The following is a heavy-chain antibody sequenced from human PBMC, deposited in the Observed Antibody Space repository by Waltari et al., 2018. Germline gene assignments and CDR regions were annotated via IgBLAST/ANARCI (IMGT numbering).Heavy chain of an antibody. D-gene: IGHD3-22*01. CDR2: IIPILGIA. CDR3: ARSYYYDSSGYYRFDY. CDR1: GGTFSSYT. Sequence: QVQLVQSGAEVKKPGSSVKVSCKASGGTFSSYTISWVRQAPGQGLEWMGRIIPILGIANYAQKFQGRVTITANKSTSTAYMELSSLRSEDTAVYYCARSYYYDSSGYYRFDYWGQGTLVTVSS. J-gene: IGHJ4*02. V-gene: IGHV1-69*02.